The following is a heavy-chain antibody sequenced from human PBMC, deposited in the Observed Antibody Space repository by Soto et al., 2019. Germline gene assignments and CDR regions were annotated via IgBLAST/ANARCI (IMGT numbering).Heavy chain of an antibody. Sequence: EVQLVKSGGGLVPPGGSVRLSCAASGFIFKMYWMHWVRQTPGKGLVWISRIYNDGSYTDYADSVKGRFTISRNNVNDTLYLQMHNLSAEDSGLYYCTRGPRPISTGTGAYWGKGTQVTVSS. V-gene: IGHV3-74*01. D-gene: IGHD3-10*01. CDR3: TRGPRPISTGTGAY. CDR2: IYNDGSYT. J-gene: IGHJ4*02. CDR1: GFIFKMYW.